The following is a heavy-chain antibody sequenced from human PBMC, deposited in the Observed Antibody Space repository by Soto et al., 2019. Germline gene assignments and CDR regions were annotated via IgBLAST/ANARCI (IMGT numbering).Heavy chain of an antibody. Sequence: SETLSLTFTVSGGSISSYYWSWIRQPPGKGLEWIGYIYYSGSTNYNPSLKSRVTISVDTSKNQFSLKLSSVTAADTAVYYCARRYGASFDYWGQGTLVTVSS. D-gene: IGHD4-17*01. CDR3: ARRYGASFDY. CDR1: GGSISSYY. CDR2: IYYSGST. J-gene: IGHJ4*02. V-gene: IGHV4-59*01.